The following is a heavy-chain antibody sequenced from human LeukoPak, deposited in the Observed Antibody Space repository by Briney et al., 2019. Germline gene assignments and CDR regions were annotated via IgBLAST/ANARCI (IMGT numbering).Heavy chain of an antibody. CDR3: ARIPIAVAGRWYYFDY. Sequence: ASVKVSCKVSGYTLTELSMHWVRQAPGKGLEWMGGFDPEDGETIYAQKFQGRVTMTEDTSTDTAYMELSSLRSEDTAVYYCARIPIAVAGRWYYFDYWGQGTLVTVSS. V-gene: IGHV1-24*01. CDR2: FDPEDGET. J-gene: IGHJ4*02. D-gene: IGHD6-19*01. CDR1: GYTLTELS.